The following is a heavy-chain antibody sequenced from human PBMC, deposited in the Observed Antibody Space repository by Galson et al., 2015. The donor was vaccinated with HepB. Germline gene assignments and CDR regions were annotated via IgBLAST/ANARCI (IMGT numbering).Heavy chain of an antibody. CDR3: ASPRSPSVVSDAFDI. J-gene: IGHJ3*02. Sequence: SVTVSCKASGGTFSSYAISWVRQAPGQGLEWMGGIIPIFGTANYAQKLQGRVTITADESTSTAYMELSSLRSEDTAVYYCASPRSPSVVSDAFDIWGQGTMVTVSS. D-gene: IGHD2-15*01. CDR1: GGTFSSYA. CDR2: IIPIFGTA. V-gene: IGHV1-69*13.